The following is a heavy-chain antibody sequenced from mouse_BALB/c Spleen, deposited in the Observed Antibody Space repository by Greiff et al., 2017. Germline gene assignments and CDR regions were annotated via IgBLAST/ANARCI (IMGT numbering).Heavy chain of an antibody. Sequence: QVQLQQSGPELVKPGASVTISCKASGYTFTSYYIHWVKQRPGQGLEWIGWIYPGNVNTKYNEKFKGKATLTADKSSSTAYMQLSSLTSEDSAVYFCAREDYGSSYFDDWGQGTTLTVSS. D-gene: IGHD1-1*01. V-gene: IGHV1S56*01. CDR3: AREDYGSSYFDD. CDR1: GYTFTSYY. J-gene: IGHJ2*01. CDR2: IYPGNVNT.